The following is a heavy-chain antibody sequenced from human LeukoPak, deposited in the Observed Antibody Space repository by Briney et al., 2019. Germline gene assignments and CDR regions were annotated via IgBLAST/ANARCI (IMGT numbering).Heavy chain of an antibody. CDR2: IYYTGTT. V-gene: IGHV4-59*08. D-gene: IGHD3-16*01. CDR3: ARRWVYDKRAFDA. J-gene: IGHJ3*01. Sequence: SETLSLTCTVSGGSISGTYYWSWIRQPLGKGLEWIGYIYYTGTTDSNPSLKSRVTISLDTSKNQFSLNLSSVTAADTAVYYCARRWVYDKRAFDAWGQGTMVTVSS. CDR1: GGSISGTYY.